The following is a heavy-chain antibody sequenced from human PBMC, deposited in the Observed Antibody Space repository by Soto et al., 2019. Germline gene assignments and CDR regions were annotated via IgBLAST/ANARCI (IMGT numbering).Heavy chain of an antibody. V-gene: IGHV4-34*01. CDR1: GGSFSGYY. Sequence: SETLSLTCAVYGGSFSGYYWSWIRQPPGKGLEWIGEINHSGSTNYNPSLKSRVTISVDTSKNQFSLKLSSVAAADTAVYYCASASSSWYYPYYYGMDVWGQGTTVTVSS. CDR2: INHSGST. CDR3: ASASSSWYYPYYYGMDV. J-gene: IGHJ6*02. D-gene: IGHD6-13*01.